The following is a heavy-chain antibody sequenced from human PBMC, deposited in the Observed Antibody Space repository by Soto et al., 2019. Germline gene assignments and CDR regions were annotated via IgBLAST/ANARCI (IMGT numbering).Heavy chain of an antibody. Sequence: GGSLRLSCAASGFTFSSYWMHWVRQAPGKGLVWVSRINSDGSSTSYADSVKGRFTISRDNAKNTLYLQMNSLRAEDTAVYYCARGSASLLPTDYWGQGTLVTVSS. CDR3: ARGSASLLPTDY. J-gene: IGHJ4*02. CDR2: INSDGSST. D-gene: IGHD2-15*01. V-gene: IGHV3-74*01. CDR1: GFTFSSYW.